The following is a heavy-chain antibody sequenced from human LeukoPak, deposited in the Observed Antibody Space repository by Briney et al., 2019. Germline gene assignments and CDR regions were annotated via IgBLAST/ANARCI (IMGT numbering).Heavy chain of an antibody. V-gene: IGHV3-20*04. J-gene: IGHJ4*02. CDR2: INWNGGST. CDR1: GFTFDDYG. D-gene: IGHD3-22*01. Sequence: RSGGSLRLSCAASGFTFDDYGLSWVRQAPGKGLEWVSGINWNGGSTGYADSVKGRFTISRDNAKKSLYLQMHSLRAEDTAVYYCARDYDSSGRAFDYWGQGTLVTVSS. CDR3: ARDYDSSGRAFDY.